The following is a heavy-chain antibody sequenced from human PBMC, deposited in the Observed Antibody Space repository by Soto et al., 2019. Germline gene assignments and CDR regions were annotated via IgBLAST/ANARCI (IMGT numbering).Heavy chain of an antibody. CDR1: GGTFSSYA. CDR3: AREKGGYIVATIGWGNNWFDP. J-gene: IGHJ5*02. D-gene: IGHD5-12*01. Sequence: QVQLVQSGAEVKKPGSSVKVSCKASGGTFSSYAISWVRQAPGQGLEWMGGIIPIFGTANYAQKFQGRVTITADESTSTAYMELSSLRSEDTAVYYCAREKGGYIVATIGWGNNWFDPWGQGTLVTVSS. V-gene: IGHV1-69*12. CDR2: IIPIFGTA.